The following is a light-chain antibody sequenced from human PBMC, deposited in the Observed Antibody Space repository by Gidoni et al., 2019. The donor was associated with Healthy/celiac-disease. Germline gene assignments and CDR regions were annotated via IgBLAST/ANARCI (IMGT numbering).Light chain of an antibody. J-gene: IGKJ5*01. V-gene: IGKV1-33*01. CDR2: DAS. CDR3: QQYDNLPRA. Sequence: IQMTQSPSSLSASVGDRVTITCQTSHDISNYLNWYQQKPGKAPKLLIYDASNLETGVTSRFSGSGSGTDFTITISGLQPEDMETYYCQQYDNLPRAFGQGTRLEIK. CDR1: HDISNY.